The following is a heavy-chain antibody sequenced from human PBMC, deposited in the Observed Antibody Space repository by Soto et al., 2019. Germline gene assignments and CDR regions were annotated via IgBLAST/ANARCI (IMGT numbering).Heavy chain of an antibody. Sequence: PSETLSLTCTVSGGSISSSSYYWGWIRQPPGKGLEWIGSIYYSGSTYYNPSLKSRVTISVDTSKNQFSLKLSSVTAADTAVYYFMFQYYDILTGYYSGPVDYWGQGTLVTVSS. D-gene: IGHD3-9*01. CDR2: IYYSGST. CDR1: GGSISSSSYY. J-gene: IGHJ4*02. CDR3: MFQYYDILTGYYSGPVDY. V-gene: IGHV4-39*01.